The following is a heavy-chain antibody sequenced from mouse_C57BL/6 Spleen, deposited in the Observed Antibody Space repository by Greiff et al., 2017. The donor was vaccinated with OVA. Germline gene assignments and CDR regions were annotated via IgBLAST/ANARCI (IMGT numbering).Heavy chain of an antibody. V-gene: IGHV1-26*01. Sequence: EVQLQQSGPELVKPGASVKISCKASGYTFTDYYMNWVKQSHGKSLEWIGDINPNNGGTSYNQKFKGKATLTVDKSSSAAYMELRSLTSEDSAVYYCARGGYSYFAYWGQGTTLTVSS. CDR1: GYTFTDYY. J-gene: IGHJ2*01. CDR3: ARGGYSYFAY. CDR2: INPNNGGT. D-gene: IGHD2-3*01.